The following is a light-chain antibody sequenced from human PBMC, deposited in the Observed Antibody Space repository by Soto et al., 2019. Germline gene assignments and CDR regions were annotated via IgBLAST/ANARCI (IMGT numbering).Light chain of an antibody. Sequence: QSVLTQPPSVSGAPGQRVTISCTGNSSNIGAGYDVHWYQQLPGTAPKLLIYGNSNRPSGVPDRFSGSKSGTSASLAITGLQAEDEADYYCQSYDSSLSVNWVFGGGTKVTVL. CDR3: QSYDSSLSVNWV. J-gene: IGLJ3*02. CDR1: SSNIGAGYD. CDR2: GNS. V-gene: IGLV1-40*01.